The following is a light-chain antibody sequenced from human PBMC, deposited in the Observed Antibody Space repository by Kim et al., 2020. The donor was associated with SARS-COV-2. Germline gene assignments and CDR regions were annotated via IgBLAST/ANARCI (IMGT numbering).Light chain of an antibody. V-gene: IGLV2-11*01. Sequence: PGQSVTMSCTGTSSDVGRYNYVSWYQQHPGKAPKVMIYDVTKRPSGVPDRFSGSKSGNTASLTISGLQDEDEAEYYCCSFAGNSVVFGGGTQLTVL. J-gene: IGLJ2*01. CDR2: DVT. CDR3: CSFAGNSVV. CDR1: SSDVGRYNY.